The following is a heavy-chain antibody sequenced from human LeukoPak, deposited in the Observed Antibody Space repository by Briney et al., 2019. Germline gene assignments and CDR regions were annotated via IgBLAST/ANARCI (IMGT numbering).Heavy chain of an antibody. Sequence: GGSLRLSYAGSGFTFSNAWMNWVRQAPGKGLEWVGRIKSKPDGETTVYAAPVKGRFTISRDDSRNMVSLQMNGLKTEDTAIYYCATGGYYFDYWGQGTLVTDSS. CDR1: GFTFSNAW. J-gene: IGHJ4*02. CDR3: ATGGYYFDY. V-gene: IGHV3-15*07. CDR2: IKSKPDGETT.